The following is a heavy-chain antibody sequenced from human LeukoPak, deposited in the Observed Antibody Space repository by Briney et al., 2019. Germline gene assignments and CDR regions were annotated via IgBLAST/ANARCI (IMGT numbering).Heavy chain of an antibody. Sequence: RGSLRLSCAPSGFTFTIYEMNWVRPAPEKGLEWVSYISRSGSSIYYADSVKGRFTISRDNAKNSLYLQMNSLRGEDTAVYYCARGKRGWLQFSLDFDYWGQGTLVTVSS. D-gene: IGHD5-24*01. J-gene: IGHJ4*02. CDR2: ISRSGSSI. CDR3: ARGKRGWLQFSLDFDY. CDR1: GFTFTIYE. V-gene: IGHV3-48*03.